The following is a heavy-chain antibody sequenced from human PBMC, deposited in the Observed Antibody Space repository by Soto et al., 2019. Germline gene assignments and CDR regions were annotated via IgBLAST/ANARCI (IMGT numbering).Heavy chain of an antibody. CDR2: IKQDASEK. D-gene: IGHD6-19*01. Sequence: GGSLRLSCAASGFSISDYWMTWVRQAPGKGLEWVANIKQDASEKYYVDSVNGRFTISRDNAKNSLYLQMNSLRPEDTSVYYCARDGGAYTVAGTDYWGPGTLVTVSS. CDR1: GFSISDYW. CDR3: ARDGGAYTVAGTDY. V-gene: IGHV3-7*04. J-gene: IGHJ4*02.